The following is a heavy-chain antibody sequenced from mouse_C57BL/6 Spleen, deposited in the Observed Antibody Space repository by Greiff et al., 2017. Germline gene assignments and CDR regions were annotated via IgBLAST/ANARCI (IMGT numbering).Heavy chain of an antibody. D-gene: IGHD2-4*01. CDR2: IWSGGST. Sequence: VMLVASGPGLVQPSQSLSITCSVSGFSLTSYGVHWVRQSPGKGLEWLGVIWSGGSTDYNAAFMSRLSINNDNSKSQVFFKMNSLQADDTAIYYYRLYDYENWYFDVWGTGTTVTVSS. CDR3: RLYDYENWYFDV. CDR1: GFSLTSYG. J-gene: IGHJ1*03. V-gene: IGHV2-5*01.